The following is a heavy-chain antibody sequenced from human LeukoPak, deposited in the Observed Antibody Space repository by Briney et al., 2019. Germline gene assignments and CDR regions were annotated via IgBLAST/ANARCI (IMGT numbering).Heavy chain of an antibody. V-gene: IGHV1-18*01. J-gene: IGHJ4*02. CDR2: ISAYDGRT. D-gene: IGHD6-19*01. CDR1: GVASNKDS. Sequence: ASVKVSCKASGVASNKDSFSWVRQAPRQGPEWLGWISAYDGRTNYAQNLQGRLTLTTDTSTTTAYMEWRSLTSEDTAVYYCARDPSNTVGRYIYFDYWGQGTLVTVSS. CDR3: ARDPSNTVGRYIYFDY.